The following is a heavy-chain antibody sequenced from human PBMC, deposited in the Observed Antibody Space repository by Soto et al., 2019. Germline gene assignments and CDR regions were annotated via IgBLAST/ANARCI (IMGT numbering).Heavy chain of an antibody. CDR1: GFTFTSSA. Sequence: SVKVSCKASGFTFTSSAVQWVRQARGQRLEWIGWIVVGSGNTNYAQKFQERVTITRDMSTSTAYMELSSLRSEDTAVYYCAALGITMVRGVITPYNWFDPWGQGTLVTVSS. V-gene: IGHV1-58*01. CDR3: AALGITMVRGVITPYNWFDP. CDR2: IVVGSGNT. J-gene: IGHJ5*02. D-gene: IGHD3-10*01.